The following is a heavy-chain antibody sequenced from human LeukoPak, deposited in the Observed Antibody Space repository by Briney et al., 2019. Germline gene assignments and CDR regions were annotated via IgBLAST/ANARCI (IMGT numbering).Heavy chain of an antibody. CDR3: AREPACSTSCYERRYNWFDP. CDR2: TYYRSKWYN. J-gene: IGHJ5*02. D-gene: IGHD2-2*01. Sequence: SQTLSLTCAISGDSVSSNSAAWNWIRQSPSSGLEWLGRTYYRSKWYNDYAVSVKSRITINPDTSKNQFSLQLNSVTPEDTAVYYCAREPACSTSCYERRYNWFDPWGQGTLVTVSS. CDR1: GDSVSSNSAA. V-gene: IGHV6-1*01.